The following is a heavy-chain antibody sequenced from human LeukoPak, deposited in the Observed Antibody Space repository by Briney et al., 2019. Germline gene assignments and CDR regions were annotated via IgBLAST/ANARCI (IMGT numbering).Heavy chain of an antibody. V-gene: IGHV3-33*08. CDR3: ARGSSGYYYYFDY. D-gene: IGHD3-22*01. CDR1: GFTFSSYS. J-gene: IGHJ4*02. CDR2: IWYDGSKK. Sequence: GGSLRLSCAASGFTFSSYSMNWVRQAPGKGLEWVAVIWYDGSKKYYADSVKGRFTISRDESKNTLYLQMNSLRAEDTAMYYCARGSSGYYYYFDYWGQGTLVTVSS.